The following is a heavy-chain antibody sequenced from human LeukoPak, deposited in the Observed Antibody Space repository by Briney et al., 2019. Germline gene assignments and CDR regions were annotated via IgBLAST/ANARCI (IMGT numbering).Heavy chain of an antibody. V-gene: IGHV1-2*02. CDR1: GYTFTGYY. Sequence: ASVKVSCKASGYTFTGYYIHWVRQAPGQGLEWMGWINPNNGGTNYAQKFQGRVTMTRDTSISTAYMELNRLTSDDSAVYYCARDKYTGYETFDYWGQGTPVTVSS. CDR3: ARDKYTGYETFDY. CDR2: INPNNGGT. D-gene: IGHD5-12*01. J-gene: IGHJ4*02.